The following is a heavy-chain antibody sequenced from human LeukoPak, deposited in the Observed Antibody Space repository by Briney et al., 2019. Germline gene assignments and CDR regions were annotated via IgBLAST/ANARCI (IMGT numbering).Heavy chain of an antibody. CDR1: GGSFSGYY. D-gene: IGHD6-19*01. CDR2: INHSGST. Sequence: SGTLSLTCAVYGGSFSGYYWSWIRQPPGKGLEWIGEINHSGSTNYNPSLKSRVTISVDTSKNQFSLKLSSVTAADTAVYYCARGRGIAVAGTYFQHWGQGTLVTVSS. J-gene: IGHJ1*01. V-gene: IGHV4-34*01. CDR3: ARGRGIAVAGTYFQH.